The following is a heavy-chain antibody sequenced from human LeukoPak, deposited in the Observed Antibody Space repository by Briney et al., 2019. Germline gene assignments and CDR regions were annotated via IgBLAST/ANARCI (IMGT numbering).Heavy chain of an antibody. J-gene: IGHJ5*02. Sequence: ASAKVSCKASGFTFISSTIQWVRQARGQRLEWMGWIVVGSGNTHYAQNFQERVTITRDMSTSTAYMELSSLRSEDAAVYYCAADLPGGAMFDPWGQGTLVTVSS. CDR2: IVVGSGNT. V-gene: IGHV1-58*02. CDR1: GFTFISST. D-gene: IGHD3-16*01. CDR3: AADLPGGAMFDP.